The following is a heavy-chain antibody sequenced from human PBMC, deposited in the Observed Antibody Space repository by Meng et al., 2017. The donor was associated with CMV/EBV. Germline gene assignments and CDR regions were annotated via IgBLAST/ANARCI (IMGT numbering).Heavy chain of an antibody. CDR3: AKSQGYCSGGSCFIYDY. Sequence: GGSLRLSCAASGFTFSSYSMNWVRQAPGKGLEWVSSISSSSSYIYYADSVKGRFTISRDNAKNSLYLQMNSLRAEDTALYYCAKSQGYCSGGSCFIYDYWGQGTLVTVSS. V-gene: IGHV3-21*04. CDR2: ISSSSSYI. J-gene: IGHJ4*02. CDR1: GFTFSSYS. D-gene: IGHD2-15*01.